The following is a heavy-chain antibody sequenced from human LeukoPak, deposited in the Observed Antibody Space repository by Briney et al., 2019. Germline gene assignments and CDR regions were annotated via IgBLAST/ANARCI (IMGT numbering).Heavy chain of an antibody. CDR1: GYSLSEVS. D-gene: IGHD6-19*01. CDR2: FDPEDGEA. V-gene: IGHV1-24*01. CDR3: VTDIRSGWRNY. Sequence: GASVKVSCKVSGYSLSEVSTHWVRQAPGKGLEWMGGFDPEDGEAIYAQKVQGRLTMTEDTPTDTAFMELRSLKSEDTAVYYCVTDIRSGWRNYWGQGTLITVSS. J-gene: IGHJ4*02.